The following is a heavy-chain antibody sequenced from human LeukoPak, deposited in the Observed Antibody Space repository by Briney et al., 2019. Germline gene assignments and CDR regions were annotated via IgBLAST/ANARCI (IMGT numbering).Heavy chain of an antibody. D-gene: IGHD3-9*01. Sequence: SETLSLTCTVSGGSISSSSYYWGWIRQPPGKGLEWIGSFYYSGSTYYNPSLKSRVTISVDTSKNQFSLKLSSVTAADTAVYYCASNYDTYYYYMDVWGEGTTVTIS. CDR1: GGSISSSSYY. CDR2: FYYSGST. CDR3: ASNYDTYYYYMDV. V-gene: IGHV4-39*01. J-gene: IGHJ6*03.